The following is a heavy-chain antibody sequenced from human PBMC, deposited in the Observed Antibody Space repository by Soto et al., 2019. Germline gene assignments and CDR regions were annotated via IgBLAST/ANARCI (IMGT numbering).Heavy chain of an antibody. Sequence: QVQLVQSGAEVKKPGASVKVSCRASGYTFTGYYIHWVRQAPGQGLEWMGWINPNSGGTNYAQKFEGWVTMTRDTSISTAYMERSRLRSDDTALYYCARVLEGDGSDFDYWGQGTLVTVSS. D-gene: IGHD5-12*01. V-gene: IGHV1-2*04. CDR1: GYTFTGYY. J-gene: IGHJ4*02. CDR3: ARVLEGDGSDFDY. CDR2: INPNSGGT.